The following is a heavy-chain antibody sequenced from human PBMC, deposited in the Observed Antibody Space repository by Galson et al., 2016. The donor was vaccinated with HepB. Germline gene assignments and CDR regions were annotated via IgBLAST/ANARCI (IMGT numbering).Heavy chain of an antibody. V-gene: IGHV3-23*01. CDR3: AKSVLEYDILTGYYRRGADY. J-gene: IGHJ4*02. D-gene: IGHD3-9*01. CDR1: GFTFSSYA. CDR2: SGSGGPT. Sequence: SLRLSCAASGFTFSSYAMRWVRQAPGKGLEWVSSSGSGGPTYYADSVTGRFTISRDNSKNTLFLQMHSLRADDTAVYYCAKSVLEYDILTGYYRRGADYWGQGTLVTVSS.